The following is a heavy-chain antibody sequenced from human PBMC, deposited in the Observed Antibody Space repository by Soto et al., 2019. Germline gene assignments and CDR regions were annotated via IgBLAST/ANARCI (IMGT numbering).Heavy chain of an antibody. J-gene: IGHJ4*02. CDR3: AREPYCGGDCYSSLGDY. CDR1: GFTFSSYA. V-gene: IGHV3-30-3*01. Sequence: QVQLVESGGGVVQPGRSLRLSCAASGFTFSSYAMHWVRQAPGKGLEWVAVISYDGSNKYYADSVKGRFTISRDNSKNTLYLQMNSLRAEDTAVYYCAREPYCGGDCYSSLGDYWGQGTLVTVSS. CDR2: ISYDGSNK. D-gene: IGHD2-21*02.